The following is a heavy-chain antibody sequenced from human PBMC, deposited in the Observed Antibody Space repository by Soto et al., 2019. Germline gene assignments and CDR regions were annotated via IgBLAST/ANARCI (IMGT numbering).Heavy chain of an antibody. CDR3: ARGEGDGYNWSYYYYGMDV. CDR1: CGYIRSGGYP. J-gene: IGHJ6*02. CDR2: IYHSGST. Sequence: SLMLSLRCTVACGYIRSGGYPRSWNRQPPGKGLEWIGYIYHSGSTYYNPSLKSRVTISVDTSKNQFSLKLSSVTAADTAVYYCARGEGDGYNWSYYYYGMDVWGQGTTVTVSS. D-gene: IGHD1-1*01. V-gene: IGHV4-30-2*01.